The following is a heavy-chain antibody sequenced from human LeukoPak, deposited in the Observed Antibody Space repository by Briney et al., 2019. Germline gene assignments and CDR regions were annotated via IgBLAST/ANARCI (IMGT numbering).Heavy chain of an antibody. D-gene: IGHD5-24*01. V-gene: IGHV4-34*01. CDR2: INHSGST. Sequence: SETLSLTCAVYGGSFSGYYWSWIRQPPGKGLEWIGEINHSGSTNYNPSLKSRVTISVDTSKNQFSLKLSSVTAADTAVYYCARAVSGYNFGYYYYYMDVWGKGTTVTISS. CDR3: ARAVSGYNFGYYYYYMDV. J-gene: IGHJ6*03. CDR1: GGSFSGYY.